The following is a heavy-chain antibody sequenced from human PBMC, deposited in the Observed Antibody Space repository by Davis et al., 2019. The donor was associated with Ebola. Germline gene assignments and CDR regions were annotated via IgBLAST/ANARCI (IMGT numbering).Heavy chain of an antibody. Sequence: PGGSLRLSCAASGFTFSSYGMHWVRQAPGKGLEWVAVISYDGSNKYYADSVKGRFTISRDNSKNTLYLQMNSLRAEDTAVYYCAKDHRPFIAAADQIQHWGQGTLVTVSS. V-gene: IGHV3-30*18. CDR1: GFTFSSYG. J-gene: IGHJ1*01. CDR3: AKDHRPFIAAADQIQH. CDR2: ISYDGSNK. D-gene: IGHD6-13*01.